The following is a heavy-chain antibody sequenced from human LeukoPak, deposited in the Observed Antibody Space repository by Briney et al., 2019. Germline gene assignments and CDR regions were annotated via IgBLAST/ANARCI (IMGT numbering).Heavy chain of an antibody. CDR3: ARDGDYDWNYRSGFDY. CDR1: GFTVSSNY. V-gene: IGHV3-53*01. D-gene: IGHD1-7*01. Sequence: GGSLRLSCAASGFTVSSNYMSWVRQAPGKGLEWVSVIYGGGSTYYADSVKGRITISRDTSKNTLYLQMNSLRVEDTAVYYCARDGDYDWNYRSGFDYWGQGTLVTVSS. J-gene: IGHJ4*02. CDR2: IYGGGST.